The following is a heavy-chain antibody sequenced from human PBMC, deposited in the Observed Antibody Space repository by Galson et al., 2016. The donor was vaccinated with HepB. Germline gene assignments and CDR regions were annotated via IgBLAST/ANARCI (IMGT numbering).Heavy chain of an antibody. J-gene: IGHJ6*02. CDR3: AKRAHATGDYCGMDV. D-gene: IGHD2-15*01. CDR1: GFTFSTYG. Sequence: SLRLSCAASGFTFSTYGMHWVRQAPGKGLEWVADIWHDGSNKYYADSVKGRFTISRDSSTLYLQMNSLRAEDTAVYYCAKRAHATGDYCGMDVWGQGTTVTVSS. V-gene: IGHV3-33*06. CDR2: IWHDGSNK.